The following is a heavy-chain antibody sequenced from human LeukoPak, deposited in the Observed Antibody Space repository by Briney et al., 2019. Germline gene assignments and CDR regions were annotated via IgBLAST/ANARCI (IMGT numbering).Heavy chain of an antibody. D-gene: IGHD6-13*01. V-gene: IGHV3-48*03. J-gene: IGHJ4*02. Sequence: GGSLRLSCAASGFTFSSYEMHWVRQAPGKGLEGGSYITSSGSTMYYADSVKGRFTISRDNAKNSLYLQMSSLRAEDTAVYYCATLRPRQQLVVDHWGQGTLVTVSS. CDR3: ATLRPRQQLVVDH. CDR2: ITSSGSTM. CDR1: GFTFSSYE.